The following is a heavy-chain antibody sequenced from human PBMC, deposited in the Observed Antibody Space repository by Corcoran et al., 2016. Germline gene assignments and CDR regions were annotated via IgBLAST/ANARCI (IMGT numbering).Heavy chain of an antibody. CDR2: INHSGST. J-gene: IGHJ4*02. CDR3: ASSYYYGSGYYFDY. Sequence: QVQLQQWGAGLLKPSETLSLTCAVYGGSFSGYYWSWIRQPPGKGLEWIGEINHSGSTNYKPSLKSRVTISVDTSKNQFSLKLSSVTASDTAVYYCASSYYYGSGYYFDYWGQGTLVTVSS. CDR1: GGSFSGYY. D-gene: IGHD3-10*01. V-gene: IGHV4-34*01.